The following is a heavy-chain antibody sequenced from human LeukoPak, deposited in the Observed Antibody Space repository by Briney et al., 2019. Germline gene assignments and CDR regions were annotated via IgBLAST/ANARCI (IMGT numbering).Heavy chain of an antibody. CDR2: ISAYNGNT. J-gene: IGHJ4*02. CDR1: GGTFSSYA. V-gene: IGHV1-18*01. Sequence: ASVKVSCKASGGTFSSYAISWVRQAPGQGLEWMGWISAYNGNTNYAQKLQGRVTMTTDTPTSTAYMELRSLRSDDTAVYYCARNHYYDSSGYWIDYWGQGTLVTVSS. CDR3: ARNHYYDSSGYWIDY. D-gene: IGHD3-22*01.